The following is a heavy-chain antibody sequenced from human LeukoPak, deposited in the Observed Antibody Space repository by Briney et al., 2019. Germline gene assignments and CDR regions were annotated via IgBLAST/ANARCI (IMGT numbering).Heavy chain of an antibody. V-gene: IGHV1-2*02. CDR3: ARHRGVVSENWFDP. Sequence: ASVKASCKPSGYTFTGYYMHWVRQAPGPRLEWMGWINPNSGGTTYAQKFQGRVTMTRDTSTSTAYLQWSSLKASDTAMYYCARHRGVVSENWFDPWGQGTLVTVSS. CDR1: GYTFTGYY. D-gene: IGHD2-15*01. CDR2: INPNSGGT. J-gene: IGHJ5*02.